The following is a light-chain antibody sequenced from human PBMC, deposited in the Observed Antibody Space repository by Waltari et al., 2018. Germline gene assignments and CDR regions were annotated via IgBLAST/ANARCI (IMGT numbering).Light chain of an antibody. J-gene: IGLJ2*01. CDR1: RSDVGGYSL. Sequence: QSALTQPASVSGSPGQSITISCTGTRSDVGGYSLVSWSQQYPGKAPTVIIYEVTKRPSGVSNRFSGSKSGNTASLTISVLQAEDEADYYCCSYAGGDTLIFGGGTKLTVL. CDR3: CSYAGGDTLI. CDR2: EVT. V-gene: IGLV2-23*02.